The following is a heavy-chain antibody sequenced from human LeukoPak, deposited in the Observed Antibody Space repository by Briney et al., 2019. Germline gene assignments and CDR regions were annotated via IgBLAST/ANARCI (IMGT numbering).Heavy chain of an antibody. J-gene: IGHJ3*02. CDR1: GGSISSYY. D-gene: IGHD3-16*01. CDR3: ARASLRYDYVWGSGGAFDI. Sequence: PSETLSLTCTVSGGSISSYYWSWIRQPPGKGLEWIGYIYYSGSTNYNPSLKSRVTISVDTSKNQFSLKLSSGTAADTAVYYCARASLRYDYVWGSGGAFDIWGQGTMVTVSS. CDR2: IYYSGST. V-gene: IGHV4-59*01.